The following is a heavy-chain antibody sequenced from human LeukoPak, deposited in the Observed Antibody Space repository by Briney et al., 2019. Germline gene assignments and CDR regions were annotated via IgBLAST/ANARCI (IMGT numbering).Heavy chain of an antibody. Sequence: WIRQPPGKGLECVSSISTRSYYIFYAESVKGRSTISRDTAKNSLYLQINSLRAEDTAVYYCARYVYGVVTSFDYWGQGTLVTVSS. CDR2: ISTRSYYI. D-gene: IGHD3-3*01. CDR3: ARYVYGVVTSFDY. V-gene: IGHV3-21*01. J-gene: IGHJ4*02.